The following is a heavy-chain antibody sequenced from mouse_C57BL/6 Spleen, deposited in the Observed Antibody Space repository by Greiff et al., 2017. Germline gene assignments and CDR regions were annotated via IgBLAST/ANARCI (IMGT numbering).Heavy chain of an antibody. CDR2: VDPGSGSI. Sequence: QVQLQQSGAELVKPGASVKLSCKASGYTFPEYTIHWVKQRSGQGLEWIGWVDPGSGSIKYNERFKDQATLTADKSSSTVYMELSRLTSEDSAVYCCARHETGTFAYWGQGTLVTVSA. CDR1: GYTFPEYT. V-gene: IGHV1-62-2*01. CDR3: ARHETGTFAY. D-gene: IGHD4-1*01. J-gene: IGHJ3*01.